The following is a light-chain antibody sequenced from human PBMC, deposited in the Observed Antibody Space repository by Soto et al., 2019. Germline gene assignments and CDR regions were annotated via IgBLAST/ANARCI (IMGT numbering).Light chain of an antibody. V-gene: IGLV1-44*01. CDR3: AAWDDSLNGWV. J-gene: IGLJ3*02. CDR1: SSNIGINT. CDR2: SNI. Sequence: QSVLTQPPSASGTPGQRVTISCSGSSSNIGINTVNWYQQLPGTAPKLLIYSNIQRPSGVPDRFSASKSDTSASLAISGLQSEDEADYYCAAWDDSLNGWVFGGGTKLTVL.